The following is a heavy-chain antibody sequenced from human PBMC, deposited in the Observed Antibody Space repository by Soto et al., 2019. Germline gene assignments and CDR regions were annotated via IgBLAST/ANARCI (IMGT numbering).Heavy chain of an antibody. J-gene: IGHJ6*02. Sequence: GGSLRLSCAASGFTFNTYAMSWVRQAPGKGLEWVANIKQDGSEKYYVDSVKGRFTISRDNAKNSLYLQMTSLRAEDTAVYYCARDMWQWLDPYYGMDVWGQGTTVTVSS. CDR1: GFTFNTYA. CDR2: IKQDGSEK. D-gene: IGHD6-19*01. V-gene: IGHV3-7*01. CDR3: ARDMWQWLDPYYGMDV.